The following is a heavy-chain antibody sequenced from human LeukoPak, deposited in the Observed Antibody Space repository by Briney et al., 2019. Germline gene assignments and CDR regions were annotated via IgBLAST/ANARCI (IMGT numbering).Heavy chain of an antibody. J-gene: IGHJ3*02. V-gene: IGHV3-64*02. CDR3: ARDWGTGTSTLGALDI. CDR2: ISSDGGSK. Sequence: GGSLTLSCAASGFTFSTYAMHWVRHAPGKGLEYVGVISSDGGSKYYADSVRGRFTISRDKSKNTLYLQMGGLRPDDMAVYYCARDWGTGTSTLGALDIWGQGTMVTVSS. CDR1: GFTFSTYA. D-gene: IGHD2-8*02.